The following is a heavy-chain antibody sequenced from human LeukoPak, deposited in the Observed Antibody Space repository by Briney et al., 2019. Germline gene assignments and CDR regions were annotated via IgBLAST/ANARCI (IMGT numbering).Heavy chain of an antibody. V-gene: IGHV3-48*03. J-gene: IGHJ4*02. CDR2: ISSVGSTI. CDR3: ARGATVVTLFDY. Sequence: PGGSLRLSCAASGFTFSNYEMNWVRQAPGKGLEWISYISSVGSTIYYADSVKGRFTISRDNAENSLYLQMNSLRAEDTAVYYCARGATVVTLFDYWGQGTLVTVSS. D-gene: IGHD4-23*01. CDR1: GFTFSNYE.